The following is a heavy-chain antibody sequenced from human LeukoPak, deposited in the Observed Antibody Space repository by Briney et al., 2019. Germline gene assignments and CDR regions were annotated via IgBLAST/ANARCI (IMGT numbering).Heavy chain of an antibody. CDR2: ISSNGGST. J-gene: IGHJ4*02. CDR1: GFTFSSHA. Sequence: GGSLRPSCAASGFTFSSHAMHWVRQAPGKGLEYVSAISSNGGSTYYANSVKGRFTISRDNSKSTLSLQMNSLRAEDTAIYYCATYRQVLLPFESWGQGTLVTVSS. D-gene: IGHD2-8*02. V-gene: IGHV3-64*01. CDR3: ATYRQVLLPFES.